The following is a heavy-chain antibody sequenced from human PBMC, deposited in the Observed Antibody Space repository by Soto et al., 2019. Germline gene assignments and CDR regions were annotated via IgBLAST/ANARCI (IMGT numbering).Heavy chain of an antibody. CDR1: GFTFSSYA. CDR2: ISGSGGST. D-gene: IGHD3-16*01. Sequence: EVPLLESGGGLVQPGGSLRLSCAAPGFTFSSYAMSWVRQAPGTGLEWVSAISGSGGSTYYADSVKGRFTISRDNSKNTLYLQMNSLRVEDTAVYYCAKEGGSSHSQAYFDYWGQGTLVTVSS. J-gene: IGHJ4*02. V-gene: IGHV3-23*01. CDR3: AKEGGSSHSQAYFDY.